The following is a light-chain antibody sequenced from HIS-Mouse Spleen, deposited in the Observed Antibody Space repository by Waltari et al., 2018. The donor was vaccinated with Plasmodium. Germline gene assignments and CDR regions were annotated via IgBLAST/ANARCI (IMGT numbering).Light chain of an antibody. J-gene: IGLJ3*02. V-gene: IGLV1-47*01. CDR1: SANICSNY. CDR2: RNN. CDR3: AAWDDSLSGPWV. Sequence: QSVLTQPPSASGTPGQRVTISCSGRSANICSNYVYWYQQLPGTAPKLLIYRNNQRPSGVPDRFSGSKSGTSASLAISGLRSEDEADYYCAAWDDSLSGPWVFGGGTKLTVL.